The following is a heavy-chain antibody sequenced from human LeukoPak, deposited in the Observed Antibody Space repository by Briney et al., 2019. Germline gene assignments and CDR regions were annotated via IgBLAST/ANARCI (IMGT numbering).Heavy chain of an antibody. CDR3: ARDIVVVPGAIGGAFDI. CDR1: GGSISSGGYY. J-gene: IGHJ3*02. CDR2: IYYSGST. D-gene: IGHD2-2*01. Sequence: NPSETLSLTCTVSGGSISSGGYYWSWIRQPPGKGLEWIGYIYYSGSTEYNPSLKTRVTISLDTTKNQFSLNLNSVTAADTAVYYCARDIVVVPGAIGGAFDIWGQGTMVTVSA. V-gene: IGHV4-31*03.